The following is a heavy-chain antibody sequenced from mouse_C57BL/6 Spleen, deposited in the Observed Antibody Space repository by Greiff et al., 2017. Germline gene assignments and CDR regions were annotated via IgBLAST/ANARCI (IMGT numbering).Heavy chain of an antibody. CDR1: GFTFTDYY. Sequence: EVKLVESGGGLVQPGGSLSLSCAASGFTFTDYYMSWVRQPPGKALEWLGFIRNKANGYTTEYSASVKGRFTISRDTSQSILYLQMNALRAEDSATYYCARFPHYYGSSYDYFDYWGQGTTLTVSS. CDR3: ARFPHYYGSSYDYFDY. CDR2: IRNKANGYTT. J-gene: IGHJ2*01. D-gene: IGHD1-1*01. V-gene: IGHV7-3*01.